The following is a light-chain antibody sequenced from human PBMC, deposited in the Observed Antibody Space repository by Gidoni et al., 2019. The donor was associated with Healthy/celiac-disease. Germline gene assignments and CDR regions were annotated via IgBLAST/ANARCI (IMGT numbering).Light chain of an antibody. CDR2: DAS. V-gene: IGKV1-33*01. CDR3: QQYDTLPRYT. J-gene: IGKJ2*01. Sequence: DIQRTQSPSALSASVGDRVTITCQASQDISNYLNWYQQKPGKGPKLLIYDASNLETGVPSRFSGSGSRTDFTFTISSLQPEDIATYYCQQYDTLPRYTFGQGTKLEIK. CDR1: QDISNY.